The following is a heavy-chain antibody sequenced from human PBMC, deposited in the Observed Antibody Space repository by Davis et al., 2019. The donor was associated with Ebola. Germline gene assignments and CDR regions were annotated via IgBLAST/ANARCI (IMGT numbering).Heavy chain of an antibody. CDR3: AKVGTMMTPGQQDYWYFDL. CDR1: GFTFSSYG. J-gene: IGHJ2*01. D-gene: IGHD3-22*01. CDR2: IRYDGSNK. V-gene: IGHV3-30*02. Sequence: GESLKISCAASGFTFSSYGMHWVCQAPGKELAWVAFIRYDGSNKYYADSVKGRFTISRDNSKNTLYLQMNSLRAEDTAVYYCAKVGTMMTPGQQDYWYFDLWGRGTLVTVSS.